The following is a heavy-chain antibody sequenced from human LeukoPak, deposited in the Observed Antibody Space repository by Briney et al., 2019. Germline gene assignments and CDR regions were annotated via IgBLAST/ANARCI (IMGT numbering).Heavy chain of an antibody. D-gene: IGHD4-23*01. CDR3: AKQGPTVVTHFDT. V-gene: IGHV4-38-2*01. CDR1: GYSISSGYY. CDR2: MYHSGNT. Sequence: PSETLSLTCAVSGYSISSGYYWGWIRQPPGKGLDWIASMYHSGNTYYNPSLKSRVTISVDTSKNQFSLRLSSVTAADTAVYYCAKQGPTVVTHFDTWGQGTLVTASS. J-gene: IGHJ4*02.